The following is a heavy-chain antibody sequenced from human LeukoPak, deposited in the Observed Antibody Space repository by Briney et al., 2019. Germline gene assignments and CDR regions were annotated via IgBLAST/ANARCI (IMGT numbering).Heavy chain of an antibody. V-gene: IGHV1-18*04. J-gene: IGHJ4*02. Sequence: ASVKVSCEASGYTFTSNYIHWVRQAPGQGLEWMGWISAYNGNTNYAQKLQGRVTMTTDTSTSTAYMELRSLRSDDTAVYYCARDGSSRRNFDYWGQGTLVTVSS. CDR1: GYTFTSNY. D-gene: IGHD6-6*01. CDR2: ISAYNGNT. CDR3: ARDGSSRRNFDY.